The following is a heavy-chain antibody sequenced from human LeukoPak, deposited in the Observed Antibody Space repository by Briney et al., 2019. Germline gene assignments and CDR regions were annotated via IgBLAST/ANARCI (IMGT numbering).Heavy chain of an antibody. CDR1: GVTFSTYA. CDR3: AKTSRTYSAYDSPFDY. Sequence: GGSLRLSCAASGVTFSTYAMSWVRQAPGKGLEWVSAVSGSGTDTYYADSVKGRFTISRDNSKNTLYLQMNSLRAEDTAIYYCAKTSRTYSAYDSPFDYWGRGTLVTVSS. CDR2: VSGSGTDT. D-gene: IGHD5-12*01. J-gene: IGHJ4*02. V-gene: IGHV3-23*01.